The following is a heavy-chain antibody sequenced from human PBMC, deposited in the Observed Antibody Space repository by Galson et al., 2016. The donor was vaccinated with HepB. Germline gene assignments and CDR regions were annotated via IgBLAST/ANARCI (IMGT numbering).Heavy chain of an antibody. CDR3: ARAGVAAAVTLDY. CDR2: INPNSGAT. J-gene: IGHJ4*02. D-gene: IGHD6-25*01. Sequence: SVKVSCKASGYTFTGYFIHWVRQAPGHELEWMGWINPNSGATKYAQKFQGGVTMSRDTSVSTAYMELSGLKIDDPAVYYCARAGVAAAVTLDYWGQGTGVIVSS. V-gene: IGHV1-2*02. CDR1: GYTFTGYF.